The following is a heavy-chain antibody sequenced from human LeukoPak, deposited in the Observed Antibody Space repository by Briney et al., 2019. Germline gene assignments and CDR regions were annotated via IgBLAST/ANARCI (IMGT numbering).Heavy chain of an antibody. Sequence: GGSLRLSCAASGFTFSAYSMNWVRQAPGKGLEWVSYISTTSSSIFYADSVKGRFTISRDNAKNSLYLQMNSLRAEDTAVYYCATGGAAWGQGTLVTVSS. CDR2: ISTTSSSI. CDR3: ATGGAA. D-gene: IGHD2-8*02. V-gene: IGHV3-48*04. CDR1: GFTFSAYS. J-gene: IGHJ5*02.